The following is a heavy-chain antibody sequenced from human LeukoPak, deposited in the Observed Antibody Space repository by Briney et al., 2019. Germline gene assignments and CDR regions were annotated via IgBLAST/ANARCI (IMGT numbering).Heavy chain of an antibody. CDR3: ARPSHSNGANYYYYGMDV. D-gene: IGHD5-18*01. J-gene: IGHJ6*02. CDR1: GFTFSSYG. V-gene: IGHV3-30*03. Sequence: GGSLRLSCSASGFTFSSYGMHWVRQGPGKGLEWVAVISYDGSNKFYADSVKGRFTISRDNSKSTLYLQMNSLRAEDTAVYYCARPSHSNGANYYYYGMDVWGQGTTVTVSS. CDR2: ISYDGSNK.